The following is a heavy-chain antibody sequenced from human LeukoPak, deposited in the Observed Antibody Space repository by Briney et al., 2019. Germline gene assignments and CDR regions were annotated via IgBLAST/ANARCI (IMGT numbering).Heavy chain of an antibody. CDR2: INPNSGGT. D-gene: IGHD6-13*01. Sequence: ASVKVSCKASGYSFTGYYMHWVRQAPGQGLEWMGCINPNSGGTDYAQKFQGRVTMTRDTSISTAYMELSRLTSDDTAVYYCARVDIAAAVDYYYGMDVWGQGTTVTVSS. CDR1: GYSFTGYY. V-gene: IGHV1-2*02. CDR3: ARVDIAAAVDYYYGMDV. J-gene: IGHJ6*02.